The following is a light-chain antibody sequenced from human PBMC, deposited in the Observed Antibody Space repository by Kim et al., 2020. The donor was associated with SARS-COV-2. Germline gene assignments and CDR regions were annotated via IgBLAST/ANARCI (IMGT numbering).Light chain of an antibody. V-gene: IGKV2-28*01. J-gene: IGKJ4*01. CDR2: LNS. CDR3: MQALQTPLT. Sequence: DIVMTQSPLSLPVTPGEPASISCRSSQSLLHSNGYNYLQWYLQKPGQSPQLLIYLNSNRASGVPKRFSGSGSGTDFTLRISRVQAEDVGIYYCMQALQTPLTFGGGTKVEIK. CDR1: QSLLHSNGYNY.